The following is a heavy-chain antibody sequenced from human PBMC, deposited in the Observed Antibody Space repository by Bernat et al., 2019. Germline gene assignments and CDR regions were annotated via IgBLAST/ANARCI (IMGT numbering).Heavy chain of an antibody. Sequence: QVQLVQSGAEVKKPGSSVKVSCKASGGTFSSYAISWVRQAPGQGLEWMGGIIPIFGTANYAQKFQGRVTITADESTSTAYMELSSLRSEDTAVYYCARDRSSSWYYLFDYWGQGTLVTVSS. CDR3: ARDRSSSWYYLFDY. V-gene: IGHV1-69*01. CDR1: GGTFSSYA. CDR2: IIPIFGTA. D-gene: IGHD6-13*01. J-gene: IGHJ4*02.